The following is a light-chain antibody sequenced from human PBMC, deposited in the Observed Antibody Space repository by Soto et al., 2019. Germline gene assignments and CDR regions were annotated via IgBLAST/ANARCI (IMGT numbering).Light chain of an antibody. CDR1: SSDVGGYNY. J-gene: IGLJ2*01. CDR3: NSYTSSSTLAVV. CDR2: EVS. Sequence: QSALTQPASVSGSPGQSITISCTGTSSDVGGYNYVSWYQQHPGKAPKLMIYEVSNRPSGVSNRFSGSKSGNTASLTISGLHAEDEADYYCNSYTSSSTLAVVFGGGTKLTVL. V-gene: IGLV2-14*01.